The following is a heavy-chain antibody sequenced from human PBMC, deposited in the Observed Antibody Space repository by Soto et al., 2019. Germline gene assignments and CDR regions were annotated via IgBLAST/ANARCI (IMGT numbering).Heavy chain of an antibody. D-gene: IGHD2-21*02. CDR3: ARVAGMGKVTKGYYYYMDV. CDR1: GDTFSRHT. CDR2: IIPILGIA. Sequence: QVQLVQSGAEVKKPGSSVKVSCKASGDTFSRHTISWVRQAPGQGLEWMGRIIPILGIANYAQKFQGRVTITAVKSTSTAYMALSSLRAEDTAVYYCARVAGMGKVTKGYYYYMDVWGKGTTVTVAS. V-gene: IGHV1-69*02. J-gene: IGHJ6*03.